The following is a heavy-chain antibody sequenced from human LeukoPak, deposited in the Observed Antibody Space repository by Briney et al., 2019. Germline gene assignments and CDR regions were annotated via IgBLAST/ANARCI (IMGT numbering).Heavy chain of an antibody. J-gene: IGHJ4*02. CDR2: IWYDGSNK. Sequence: GRSLRLSCAASGFTFSSYGMHWVRQAPGKGLEWVAVIWYDGSNKYYADSVKGRFTISRDNSKSTLYLQMNSLRAEDTAVYYCARVGPLYCGGDCYFGYWGQGTLVTVSS. CDR3: ARVGPLYCGGDCYFGY. V-gene: IGHV3-33*01. D-gene: IGHD2-21*02. CDR1: GFTFSSYG.